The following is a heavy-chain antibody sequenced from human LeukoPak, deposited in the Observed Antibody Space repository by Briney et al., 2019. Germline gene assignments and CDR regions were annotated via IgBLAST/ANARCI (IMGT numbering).Heavy chain of an antibody. CDR3: ARGDDSSGYYYAYFDY. D-gene: IGHD3-22*01. J-gene: IGHJ4*03. Sequence: SETLSLTCTVSGGSISSYYWSWIRQPPGKGLEWIGYIYYSGSTNYNPSLKSRVTISVDTSKNQFSLKLSSVTAADTAVYYCARGDDSSGYYYAYFDYWGKGTTVTVSS. CDR1: GGSISSYY. V-gene: IGHV4-59*12. CDR2: IYYSGST.